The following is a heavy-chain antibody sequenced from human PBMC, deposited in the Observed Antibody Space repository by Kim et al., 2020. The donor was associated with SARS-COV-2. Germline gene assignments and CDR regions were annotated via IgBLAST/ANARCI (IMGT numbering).Heavy chain of an antibody. CDR3: AREHCWLASGYFYY. CDR2: ISYDGSNI. V-gene: IGHV3-33*05. Sequence: GGSLRLSCAASGFTFSSYGMHWVRQAPGKGLEWVALISYDGSNIYYADSVKGRFTISRDNSKTTLYLQMNSLRAEDTAVYYCAREHCWLASGYFYYWGQGALVTVSS. CDR1: GFTFSSYG. J-gene: IGHJ4*02. D-gene: IGHD3-3*02.